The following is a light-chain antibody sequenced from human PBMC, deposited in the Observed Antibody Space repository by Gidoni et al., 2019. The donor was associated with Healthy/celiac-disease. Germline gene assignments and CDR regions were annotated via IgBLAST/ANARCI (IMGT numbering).Light chain of an antibody. CDR3: QQRSNWPS. CDR1: QSVSSY. CDR2: DAS. V-gene: IGKV3-11*01. Sequence: IVLTQSPATLSLSPGERATLSCRASQSVSSYLAWYQQKPGQPPRLLIYDASNRATGIPARVSGRGSGTDFTLTISSLEPEDFAVYYCQQRSNWPSFGQGTKVEIK. J-gene: IGKJ1*01.